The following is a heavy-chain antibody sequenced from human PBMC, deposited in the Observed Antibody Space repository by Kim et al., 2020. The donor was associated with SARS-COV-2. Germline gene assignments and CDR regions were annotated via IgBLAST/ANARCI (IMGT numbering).Heavy chain of an antibody. D-gene: IGHD3-16*01. CDR2: INSDGSTT. J-gene: IGHJ3*02. CDR3: ATVKGGTAKYDAYDI. V-gene: IGHV3-74*01. Sequence: GGSLRLSCAASGFTFSTYWMHWVRQAPGKGLMWLSRINSDGSTTSYADSVKGRFTISRDNAENTLYLQMNSLRAEDTAMYYCATVKGGTAKYDAYDIWGQGTMVTVSS. CDR1: GFTFSTYW.